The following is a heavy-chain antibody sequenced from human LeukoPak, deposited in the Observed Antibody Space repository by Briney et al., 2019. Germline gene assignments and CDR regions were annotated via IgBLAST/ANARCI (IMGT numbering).Heavy chain of an antibody. V-gene: IGHV3-49*04. CDR3: TRDCSGGSCWGDAFDI. CDR1: GFTFSAFW. D-gene: IGHD2-15*01. CDR2: IRSKAYGGTT. J-gene: IGHJ3*02. Sequence: GGSLRLSCEASGFTFSAFWMGWVRQAPGQGLEWVGFIRSKAYGGTTEYAASVKSRFSISRDDSKSIAYLQMNSLRTEDTAVFYCTRDCSGGSCWGDAFDIWGQGTMVTVSS.